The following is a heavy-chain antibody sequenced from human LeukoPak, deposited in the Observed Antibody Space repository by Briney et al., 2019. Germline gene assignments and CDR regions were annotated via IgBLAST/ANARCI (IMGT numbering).Heavy chain of an antibody. CDR3: ARLDYYDSSGYYYVHWFDP. CDR1: GGSISSSSYY. CDR2: IYYSGST. D-gene: IGHD3-22*01. Sequence: SETLSLTCTVSGGSISSSSYYWGWIRQPPGKGQEWIGSIYYSGSTYYNPSLKSRVTISVDTSKNQFSLKLSSVTAADTAVYYCARLDYYDSSGYYYVHWFDPWGQGTLVTVSS. J-gene: IGHJ5*02. V-gene: IGHV4-39*01.